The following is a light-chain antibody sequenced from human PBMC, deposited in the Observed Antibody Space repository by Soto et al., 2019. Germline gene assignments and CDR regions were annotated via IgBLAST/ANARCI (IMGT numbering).Light chain of an antibody. CDR2: EVT. J-gene: IGLJ3*02. CDR1: SSDVGGYNY. V-gene: IGLV2-11*01. Sequence: QSALTQPRSVSGSPGQSVTISCTGTSSDVGGYNYVSWYQQHPGKAPKLMIYEVTNRPSGVSLRFSGSKSGNTASLSISGLQAEDEADYFCCSYTSRTTWVFGGGTKLTVL. CDR3: CSYTSRTTWV.